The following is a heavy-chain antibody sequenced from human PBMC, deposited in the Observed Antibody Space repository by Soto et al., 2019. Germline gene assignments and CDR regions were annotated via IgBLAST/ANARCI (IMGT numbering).Heavy chain of an antibody. CDR2: IYYSGST. CDR3: ARLGINMITTGGGWFDP. Sequence: QLQLQESGPGLVKPSETLSLTCTVSGGSISSSSYYWGWIRQPPGKGLEWIGSIYYSGSTYYNPSLKSRVTISIDTSKARFSLKLSSVTAADTAVYYCARLGINMITTGGGWFDPWGQGTLVTVSS. D-gene: IGHD3-22*01. CDR1: GGSISSSSYY. V-gene: IGHV4-39*01. J-gene: IGHJ5*02.